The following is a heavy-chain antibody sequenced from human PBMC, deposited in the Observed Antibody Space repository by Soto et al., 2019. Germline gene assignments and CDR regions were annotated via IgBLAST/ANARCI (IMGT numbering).Heavy chain of an antibody. D-gene: IGHD3-3*01. V-gene: IGHV1-3*01. Sequence: ASVKVSCKASGYTFTSYAMHWVRQAPGQRLEWMGWINAGNGNTKYSQKFQGRVTITRDTSASTAYMELSSLRSEDTAVYYCARSPVLRFLEWPTQRGLRFLDYWGQGTLVTVSS. CDR1: GYTFTSYA. J-gene: IGHJ4*02. CDR2: INAGNGNT. CDR3: ARSPVLRFLEWPTQRGLRFLDY.